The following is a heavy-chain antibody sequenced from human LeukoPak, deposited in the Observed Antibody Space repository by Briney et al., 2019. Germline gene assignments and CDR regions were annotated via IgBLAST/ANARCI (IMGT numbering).Heavy chain of an antibody. CDR2: ISYDGSNK. Sequence: AGSLRLSCAASGFTFSSYGMHWVRQAPGKGLEWVAVISYDGSNKYYADSVKGRFTISRDNAKNSLYLQMNSLRAEDTAVYHCARESATGTTLDYWGQGTLVTVSS. V-gene: IGHV3-30*03. CDR1: GFTFSSYG. CDR3: ARESATGTTLDY. J-gene: IGHJ4*02. D-gene: IGHD1-1*01.